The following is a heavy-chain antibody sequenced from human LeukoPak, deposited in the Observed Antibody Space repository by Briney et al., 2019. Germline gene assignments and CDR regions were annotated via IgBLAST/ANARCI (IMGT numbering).Heavy chain of an antibody. J-gene: IGHJ4*02. V-gene: IGHV3-21*01. Sequence: PGGSLRLSCAASGFTFSSYSMNWVRQAPGKGLEWVSSISSSSSYIYYADSVKGRFTISRDNAKNSLYLQMNSLRAEDTAVYYCARRESAAAGFDYWGQGTLFSVSS. D-gene: IGHD6-13*01. CDR3: ARRESAAAGFDY. CDR2: ISSSSSYI. CDR1: GFTFSSYS.